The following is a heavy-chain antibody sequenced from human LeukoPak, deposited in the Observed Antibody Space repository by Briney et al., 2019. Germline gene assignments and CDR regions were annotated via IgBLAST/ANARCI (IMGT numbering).Heavy chain of an antibody. CDR2: ITDSGRKT. V-gene: IGHV3-23*01. D-gene: IGHD4-17*01. CDR3: AKITKATTPNY. CDR1: GLTFSNYA. Sequence: PGGSLRLSCAASGLTFSNYAMNWVRQASGRGLEWVSGITDSGRKTYYADSVKGRFIISRDNSKNTVYLQMSDLRAEDTAVYYCAKITKATTPNYWGQGTLVTVSS. J-gene: IGHJ4*02.